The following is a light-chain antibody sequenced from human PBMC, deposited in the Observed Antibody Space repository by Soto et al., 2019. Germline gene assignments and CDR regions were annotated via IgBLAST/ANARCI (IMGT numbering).Light chain of an antibody. Sequence: EIVMTQSPATLSVSPGERATLSYRASQIVNSNLAWYQQKPGQAPRLLIYGASTRATGIPARFSGSGSGTEFTLTISSLQSEDFAVYYCQQYNNWPPWTFGQGTKVEIK. J-gene: IGKJ1*01. CDR3: QQYNNWPPWT. V-gene: IGKV3-15*01. CDR1: QIVNSN. CDR2: GAS.